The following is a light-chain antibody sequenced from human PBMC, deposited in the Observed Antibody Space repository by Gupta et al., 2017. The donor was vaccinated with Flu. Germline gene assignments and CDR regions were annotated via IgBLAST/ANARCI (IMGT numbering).Light chain of an antibody. CDR2: GAS. V-gene: IGKV3-15*01. CDR3: QQEDSGPPAYI. CDR1: QSVGSS. Sequence: EIVMTQSPATLSVSPGERVILSCRASQSVGSSVAWYQQKPGQAPRLLIYGASTRAKGVKAKCSGSGDGTEVNITISSSLSADFEVYYCQQEDSGPPAYIFGQGTKMEIK. J-gene: IGKJ2*01.